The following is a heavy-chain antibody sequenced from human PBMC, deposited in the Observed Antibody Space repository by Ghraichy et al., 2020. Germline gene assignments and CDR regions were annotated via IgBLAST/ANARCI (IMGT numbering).Heavy chain of an antibody. CDR2: ISYDGSNK. V-gene: IGHV3-30*18. J-gene: IGHJ3*02. Sequence: SLRLSCAASGFTFSSYGMHWVRQAPGKGLEWVAVISYDGSNKYYADSVKGRFTISRDNSKNTLYLQMNSLRAEDTAVYYCAKLPNYGDYERHDAFDIWGQGTMVTVSS. CDR1: GFTFSSYG. D-gene: IGHD4-17*01. CDR3: AKLPNYGDYERHDAFDI.